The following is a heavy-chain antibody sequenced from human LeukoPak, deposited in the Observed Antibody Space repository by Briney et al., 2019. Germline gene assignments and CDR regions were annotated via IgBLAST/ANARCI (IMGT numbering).Heavy chain of an antibody. CDR3: ARRRGGYGEGELDY. CDR2: IRSDGTT. V-gene: IGHV3-66*04. CDR1: GFIASNKY. D-gene: IGHD4-17*01. Sequence: GGSLTLSCPASGFIASNKYMSWVRPAPGKGLEGVSTIRSDGTTDYADSVKGRFTISRDDSKNPLYLQMNCLRVEDTAVYSCARRRGGYGEGELDYWGQGTLVTVSS. J-gene: IGHJ4*02.